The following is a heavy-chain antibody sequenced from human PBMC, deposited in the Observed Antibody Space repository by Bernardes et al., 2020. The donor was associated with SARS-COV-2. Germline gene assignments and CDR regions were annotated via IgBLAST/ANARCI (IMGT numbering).Heavy chain of an antibody. CDR2: IWSDGSRE. Sequence: GGSLRLSCAASGFTFSNDGMHWVRQAPGKGLEWVAMIWSDGSREHYAGAVEGRFTISRDNSNNTLYLQMNSLRAEDTAVYFCAREDFSRIGRYTPDSWGQGTLVTVSS. D-gene: IGHD3-16*02. CDR1: GFTFSNDG. V-gene: IGHV3-33*01. CDR3: AREDFSRIGRYTPDS. J-gene: IGHJ4*02.